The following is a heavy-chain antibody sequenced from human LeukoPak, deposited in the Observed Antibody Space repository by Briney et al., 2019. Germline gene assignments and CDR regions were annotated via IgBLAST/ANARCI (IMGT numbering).Heavy chain of an antibody. CDR3: ARGSVGEQNHMRPEGYCSSTSCYAFDI. V-gene: IGHV4-39*01. Sequence: SETLSLTCTVSGGSISSSSYYWGWIRQPPGKGLEWIGSIYYSGSTYYNPSLKSRVTISVDTSKNQFSLKLSSVTAADTAVYYCARGSVGEQNHMRPEGYCSSTSCYAFDIWGQGTMVTVSS. CDR1: GGSISSSSYY. J-gene: IGHJ3*02. CDR2: IYYSGST. D-gene: IGHD2-2*01.